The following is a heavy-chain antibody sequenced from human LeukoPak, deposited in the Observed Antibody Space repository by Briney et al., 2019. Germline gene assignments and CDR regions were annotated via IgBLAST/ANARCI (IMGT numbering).Heavy chain of an antibody. Sequence: GGSLRLSCAASGFTFDDYAMHWVRQAPGKGLEWVSGISWNSGSIGYADSVKGRFTISRDNAKNSLYLQMNSLRAEDMALYYCAKGYSSGWHYFDYWGQGTLVTVSS. J-gene: IGHJ4*02. D-gene: IGHD6-19*01. CDR2: ISWNSGSI. V-gene: IGHV3-9*03. CDR1: GFTFDDYA. CDR3: AKGYSSGWHYFDY.